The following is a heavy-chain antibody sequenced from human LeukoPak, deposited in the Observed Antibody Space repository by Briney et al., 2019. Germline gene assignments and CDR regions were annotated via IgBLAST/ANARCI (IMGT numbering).Heavy chain of an antibody. CDR2: ISGYNGHT. Sequence: GASVKVSCKASGYIFTSYGISWVRQAPGQGLEWMGWISGYNGHTNYAEKLQGRVTMTTDTSTSTAYMELRSLRSDDTAVFYCARDSQIRYYYDRSGYYYGAMDYWGQGSLVTVSS. D-gene: IGHD3-22*01. V-gene: IGHV1-18*01. CDR3: ARDSQIRYYYDRSGYYYGAMDY. CDR1: GYIFTSYG. J-gene: IGHJ4*02.